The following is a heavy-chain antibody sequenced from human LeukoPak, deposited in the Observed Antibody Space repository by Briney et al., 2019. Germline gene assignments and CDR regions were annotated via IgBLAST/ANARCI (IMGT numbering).Heavy chain of an antibody. CDR3: AKDQTTAMVTFYFDY. Sequence: GGSLRLSCAASGFTLSSYNMNWVRQAPGKGLEWVSYISNSSGTSFYADSVKGRFTISRDNSKNTLYLQMNSLRAEDTAVYYCAKDQTTAMVTFYFDYWGQGTLVTVSS. D-gene: IGHD5-18*01. CDR2: ISNSSGTS. CDR1: GFTLSSYN. V-gene: IGHV3-48*01. J-gene: IGHJ4*02.